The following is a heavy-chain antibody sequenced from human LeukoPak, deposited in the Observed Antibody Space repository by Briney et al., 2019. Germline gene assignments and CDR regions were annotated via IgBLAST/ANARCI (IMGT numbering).Heavy chain of an antibody. V-gene: IGHV4-39*07. CDR1: GGSISSSSYY. Sequence: SETLSLTCTVSGGSISSSSYYWGWIRQPPGKGLEWIGSIYYSGSTYYNPSLKSRVTISVDTSKNQFSLKLSSVTAADTAVYYCARGPGGGNFDYWGQGTLVTVSS. J-gene: IGHJ4*02. CDR2: IYYSGST. D-gene: IGHD2-15*01. CDR3: ARGPGGGNFDY.